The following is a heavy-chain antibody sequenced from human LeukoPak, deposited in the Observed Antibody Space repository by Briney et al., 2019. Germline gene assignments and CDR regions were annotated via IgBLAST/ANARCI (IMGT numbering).Heavy chain of an antibody. V-gene: IGHV4-34*01. D-gene: IGHD6-6*01. J-gene: IGHJ4*02. CDR3: ARADSSSDY. CDR2: INHSGST. Sequence: IXXXPXKGLEWIGEINHSGSTNYNPSLKSRVTISVDTSKNQFSLKLSSVTAADTAVYYCARADSSSDYWGQGTLVTVSS.